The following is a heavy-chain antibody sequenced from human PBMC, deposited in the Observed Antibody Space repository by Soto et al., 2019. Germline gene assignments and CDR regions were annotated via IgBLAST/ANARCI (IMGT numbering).Heavy chain of an antibody. Sequence: GASVKVSCKASGGTFSSYAISWVRQAPGQGLEWMGGIIPIFGTANYAHKFHGRVTITADESTSTAYMELSSLISEDTAVYDCARDRRNWNDDRPHDYWGQGTLVAVSS. CDR3: ARDRRNWNDDRPHDY. J-gene: IGHJ4*02. D-gene: IGHD1-20*01. V-gene: IGHV1-69*13. CDR2: IIPIFGTA. CDR1: GGTFSSYA.